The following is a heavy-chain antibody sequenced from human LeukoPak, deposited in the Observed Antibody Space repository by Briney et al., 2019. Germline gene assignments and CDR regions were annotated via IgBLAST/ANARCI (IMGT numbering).Heavy chain of an antibody. CDR1: GVSLNGYY. V-gene: IGHV4-59*12. D-gene: IGHD6-13*01. CDR3: ARDLMYSSTWETFN. Sequence: SETLSLTCAVYGVSLNGYYWSWIRRPPGKGLEWIGYIYYSGTTNYNPSLKSRVTMSLDTSKNQFSLKLTSVTAADTAVYYCARDLMYSSTWETFNWGQGTLVTVSS. CDR2: IYYSGTT. J-gene: IGHJ4*02.